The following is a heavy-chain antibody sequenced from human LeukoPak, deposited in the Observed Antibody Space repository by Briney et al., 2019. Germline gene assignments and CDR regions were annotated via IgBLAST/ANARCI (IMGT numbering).Heavy chain of an antibody. D-gene: IGHD3-16*02. Sequence: GGSLRLSCAASGFTFSFYWMTWVRQAPGKGLEWVANIKYDGSETDYEGSLKGRFTISRDNAKNSLYLQMNNLRAEDTAVYYCARSDYVWGSYRHSPGLDVWGHGTMVTVSS. CDR3: ARSDYVWGSYRHSPGLDV. CDR1: GFTFSFYW. V-gene: IGHV3-7*01. CDR2: IKYDGSET. J-gene: IGHJ3*01.